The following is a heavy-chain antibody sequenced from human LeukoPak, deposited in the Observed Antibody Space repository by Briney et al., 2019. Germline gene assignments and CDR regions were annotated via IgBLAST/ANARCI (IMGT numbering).Heavy chain of an antibody. CDR2: ISSSGGNT. CDR3: AKGGEQG. D-gene: IGHD3-16*01. CDR1: GFTFSSDA. J-gene: IGHJ4*02. V-gene: IGHV3-23*01. Sequence: GGSLRLSCAASGFTFSSDAMRWVRQAPGKGLEWVSAISSSGGNTYYADSVRGRFIISRDSSKNTLYLQMNSLRAEDTAVYYCAKGGEQGGGQGTLVTVSS.